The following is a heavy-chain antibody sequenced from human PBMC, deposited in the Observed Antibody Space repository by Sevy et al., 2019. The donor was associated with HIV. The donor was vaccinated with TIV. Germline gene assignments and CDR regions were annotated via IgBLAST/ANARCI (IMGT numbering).Heavy chain of an antibody. Sequence: SETLSLPCTVSGGSINSDHWNWIRQPPGKGLEWIGYVYYTGGTNYNPSLKNRVTISVDRTKNQFSLNLTSVTAADTAVYYCARRNDFDIWGQGTMVTVSS. J-gene: IGHJ3*02. V-gene: IGHV4-59*08. CDR3: ARRNDFDI. CDR1: GGSINSDH. CDR2: VYYTGGT.